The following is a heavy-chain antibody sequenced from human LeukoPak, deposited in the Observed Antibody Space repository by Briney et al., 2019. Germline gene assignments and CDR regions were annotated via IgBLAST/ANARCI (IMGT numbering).Heavy chain of an antibody. CDR3: AKDLSIASRPVLSH. D-gene: IGHD6-6*01. CDR2: ISGSAGST. CDR1: GFTFTDYA. V-gene: IGHV3-23*01. J-gene: IGHJ6*02. Sequence: GGSLRLSCAASGFTFTDYAMTWVRQAPGKGLEGVSVISGSAGSTYYADSVKGRFTIARDNSKNTLYLQMNSLRAEDTALYYCAKDLSIASRPVLSHWGQGTTVTVSS.